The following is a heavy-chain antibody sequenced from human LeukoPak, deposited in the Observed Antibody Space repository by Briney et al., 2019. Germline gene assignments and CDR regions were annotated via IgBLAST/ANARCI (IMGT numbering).Heavy chain of an antibody. J-gene: IGHJ4*02. V-gene: IGHV3-53*01. Sequence: PGGSLRLSRAAPGFTVSSNYMSWVRQAPGKGLGWVSVIYSGGSTYYADSVKGRFTISRDNSKNTLYLQMNSLRAEDTAVYYCARLIDYGDYRYWGQGTLVSVSS. D-gene: IGHD4-17*01. CDR3: ARLIDYGDYRY. CDR1: GFTVSSNY. CDR2: IYSGGST.